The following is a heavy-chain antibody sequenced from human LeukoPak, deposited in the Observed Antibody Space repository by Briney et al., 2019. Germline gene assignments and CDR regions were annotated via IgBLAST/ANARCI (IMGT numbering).Heavy chain of an antibody. CDR1: GGSISSSSYY. CDR2: IYYSGST. J-gene: IGHJ6*03. V-gene: IGHV4-39*07. Sequence: SETLSLTCTVSGGSISSSSYYWGWIRQPPGKGLEWIGSIYYSGSTYYNPSLKSRVTISVDTSKNQFSLKLSSVTAADTAVYYCARLWYSSTFNYYYYYMDVWGKGTTVTVSS. D-gene: IGHD6-13*01. CDR3: ARLWYSSTFNYYYYYMDV.